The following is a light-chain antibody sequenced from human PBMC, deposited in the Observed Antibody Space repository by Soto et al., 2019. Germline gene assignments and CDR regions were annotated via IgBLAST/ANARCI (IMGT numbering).Light chain of an antibody. V-gene: IGKV1-27*01. Sequence: DIQMTQSPSSLYASIEDRVTISCWASQGISYSLAWYQQRPGKVPKLLIYAASTLQSGVPSRFSDSGSGTDFTLTISSLQNEDFATYYCQKYNSAPLTFGGGTKVDIK. CDR2: AAS. J-gene: IGKJ4*01. CDR1: QGISYS. CDR3: QKYNSAPLT.